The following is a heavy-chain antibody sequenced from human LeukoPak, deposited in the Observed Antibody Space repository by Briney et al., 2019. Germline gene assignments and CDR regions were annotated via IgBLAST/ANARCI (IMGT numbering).Heavy chain of an antibody. J-gene: IGHJ4*02. V-gene: IGHV1-8*01. Sequence: ASGTLSLTSSGYTFTSCDINWVRQATGQGLEWMGGMNPNSGNTGYAQKFQGRVTMTRNTAISTAYMELSSLRSEDTAVYYCARGRRIAVADLDYWGQGTLVTVSS. CDR3: ARGRRIAVADLDY. D-gene: IGHD6-19*01. CDR2: MNPNSGNT. CDR1: GYTFTSCD.